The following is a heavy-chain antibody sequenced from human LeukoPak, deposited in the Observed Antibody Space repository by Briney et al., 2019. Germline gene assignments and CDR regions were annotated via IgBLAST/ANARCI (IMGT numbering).Heavy chain of an antibody. Sequence: TGGSLRLSCAVSGFTVSSNYMSWVRQAPGKGLEWVSVIYSGGSTYYAASVKGRFTISRDNSKNTLYLQMNSLRAADTAVYYCAREFRRVGYWGQGTLVTVSS. D-gene: IGHD1-26*01. CDR2: IYSGGST. J-gene: IGHJ4*02. V-gene: IGHV3-53*01. CDR1: GFTVSSNY. CDR3: AREFRRVGY.